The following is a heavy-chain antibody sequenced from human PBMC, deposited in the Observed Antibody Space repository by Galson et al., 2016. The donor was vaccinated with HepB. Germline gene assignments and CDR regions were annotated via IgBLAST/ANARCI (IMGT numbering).Heavy chain of an antibody. D-gene: IGHD1-26*01. CDR1: GYTFTSYY. CDR3: AREGATSIGGFGY. J-gene: IGHJ4*02. Sequence: CKASGYTFTSYYMHWVRQAPGQGLEWMGIINPSGGSTSYAHNFQGRVTMTRDTSTSTVDMELSSLISEDAAMSYCAREGATSIGGFGYWGQGTLFTVSS. CDR2: INPSGGST. V-gene: IGHV1-46*01.